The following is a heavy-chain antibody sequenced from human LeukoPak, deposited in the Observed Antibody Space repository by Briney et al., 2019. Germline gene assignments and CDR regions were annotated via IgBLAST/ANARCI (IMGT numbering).Heavy chain of an antibody. Sequence: NTSETLSLTCTVSGGSISSYYWSWIRQPPGKGLEWIGYIYYSGSTNYNPSLKSRVTISVDTSKNQFSLKLSSVTAADTAVYYCARSPDSSGYYYIGYWGQGTLVTVSS. D-gene: IGHD3-22*01. J-gene: IGHJ4*02. CDR2: IYYSGST. V-gene: IGHV4-59*08. CDR1: GGSISSYY. CDR3: ARSPDSSGYYYIGY.